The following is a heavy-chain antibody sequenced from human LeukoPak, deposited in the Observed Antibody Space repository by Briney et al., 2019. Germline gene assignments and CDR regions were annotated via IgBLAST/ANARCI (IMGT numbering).Heavy chain of an antibody. Sequence: RASVKVSCKASGYTFTDYYMHWVRQAPGQGLEWMGWINSNSGDTKYAQKFQGRVTMTRDMSISTAYMELSRLRSDDTAVYYCVRVVVTALVGFDYWGQGALVTVSS. D-gene: IGHD2-21*02. CDR1: GYTFTDYY. V-gene: IGHV1-2*02. CDR2: INSNSGDT. J-gene: IGHJ4*02. CDR3: VRVVVTALVGFDY.